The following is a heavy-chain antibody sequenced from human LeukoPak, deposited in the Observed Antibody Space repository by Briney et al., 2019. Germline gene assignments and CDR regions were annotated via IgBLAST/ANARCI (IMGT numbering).Heavy chain of an antibody. Sequence: GGSLRLSCAASGFTFSSYSMNWVRQAPGKGLEWVSSISSSSSYIYYADSMQGRFTISRDNAKNSLYLQMNSLRAEDTAVYCCARSVGATSSAAFDIWGQGTMVTVSS. V-gene: IGHV3-21*01. CDR2: ISSSSSYI. D-gene: IGHD1-26*01. J-gene: IGHJ3*02. CDR1: GFTFSSYS. CDR3: ARSVGATSSAAFDI.